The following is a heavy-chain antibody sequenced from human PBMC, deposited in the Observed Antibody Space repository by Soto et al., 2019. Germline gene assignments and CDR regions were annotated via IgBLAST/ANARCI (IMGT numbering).Heavy chain of an antibody. J-gene: IGHJ4*02. CDR3: ARSPRSSPYFDF. D-gene: IGHD6-13*01. V-gene: IGHV5-51*01. Sequence: GESLKISCQCSGYTFSNFWIGWVRQLPGQGLEWMGIIYPGDHETRYSPSFLGKVTISAETSINTAYLQWSSLEASDSAFYFCARSPRSSPYFDFWGQGALVTVSS. CDR2: IYPGDHET. CDR1: GYTFSNFW.